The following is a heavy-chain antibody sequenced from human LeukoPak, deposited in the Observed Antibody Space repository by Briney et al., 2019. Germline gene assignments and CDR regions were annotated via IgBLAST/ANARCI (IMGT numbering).Heavy chain of an antibody. CDR2: IIPIFGTA. CDR1: GGTFSSYA. D-gene: IGHD3-3*01. J-gene: IGHJ5*02. Sequence: GASVKLSCTASGGTFSSYAISWVRQAPGQRLEWRGGIIPIFGTANYAQKFQGRVTITTDESTSTAYMELSSLSSEDTAVYYCAREPYDFWSGPKPNWFDPWGQGTLVTVSS. CDR3: AREPYDFWSGPKPNWFDP. V-gene: IGHV1-69*05.